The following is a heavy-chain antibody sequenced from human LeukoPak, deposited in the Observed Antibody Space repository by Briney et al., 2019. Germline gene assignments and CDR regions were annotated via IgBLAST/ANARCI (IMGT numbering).Heavy chain of an antibody. CDR3: ARNSYYDFWSGYYGDAFDI. D-gene: IGHD3-3*01. V-gene: IGHV1-46*01. CDR2: INPSGGST. CDR1: GYTFTSYY. Sequence: ASVKVSCKASGYTFTSYYMHWVRQAPGQGLEWMGIINPSGGSTSYAQKFQGRVTMTTDTSTSTAYMELRNLRSDDTAVYYCARNSYYDFWSGYYGDAFDIWGQGTMVTVSS. J-gene: IGHJ3*02.